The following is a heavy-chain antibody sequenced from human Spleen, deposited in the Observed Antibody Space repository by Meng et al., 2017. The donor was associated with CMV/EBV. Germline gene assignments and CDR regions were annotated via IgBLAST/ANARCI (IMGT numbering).Heavy chain of an antibody. Sequence: EVLLVEAGGGLIQPGGSLRRSCAASGFAVSTKYMSWVRQASGKGLECVSIIYSDGSTFYAGSVKGRFTISRDNSKNTLYLQMNSLRAEDSAVYYFAKMYYGGDDPIDHWGQGALVTVSS. CDR1: GFAVSTKY. J-gene: IGHJ4*02. D-gene: IGHD4-23*01. CDR3: AKMYYGGDDPIDH. CDR2: IYSDGST. V-gene: IGHV3-53*01.